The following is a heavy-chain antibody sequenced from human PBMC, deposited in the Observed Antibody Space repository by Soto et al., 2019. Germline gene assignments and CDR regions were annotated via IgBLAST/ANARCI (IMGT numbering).Heavy chain of an antibody. V-gene: IGHV1-18*01. J-gene: IGHJ4*02. CDR2: ISAYNGNT. Sequence: ASVKVSCKASGYTFTSYGISWVRQAPGQGLEWMGWISAYNGNTNYAQKLQGRVTMTTDTSTSTAYMELRSLRSDDTAVYYCARDFFRVSNGSPRVFDYWGQGTLVTVSS. D-gene: IGHD3-10*01. CDR3: ARDFFRVSNGSPRVFDY. CDR1: GYTFTSYG.